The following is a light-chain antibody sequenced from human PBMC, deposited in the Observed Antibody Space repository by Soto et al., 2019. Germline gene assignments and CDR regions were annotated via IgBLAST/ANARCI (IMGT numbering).Light chain of an antibody. J-gene: IGLJ2*01. CDR2: EVS. Sequence: QSALTQPASVSGSPAQSITISCTGTSSDVGGYNYVSWYQQHPGKAPKLMIYEVSNRPSGVSNRFSGSKSGNTASLTISGLQADDEDDYYCSSYTGSSPLLVFGGGTKVTVL. V-gene: IGLV2-14*01. CDR3: SSYTGSSPLLV. CDR1: SSDVGGYNY.